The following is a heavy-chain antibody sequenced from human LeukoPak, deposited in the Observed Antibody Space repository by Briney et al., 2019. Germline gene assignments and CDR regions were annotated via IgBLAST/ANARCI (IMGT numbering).Heavy chain of an antibody. Sequence: GASLQISCQGSGSSFTSYWIGGVRRLPGKGREGMGIIYPGDSDTRYSPSFQGQVTISADKSISTAYLQWSSLKASDTAMYYCARQISHDYVWGSYRYTESSNFDYWGQGTLVTVSS. V-gene: IGHV5-51*01. CDR3: ARQISHDYVWGSYRYTESSNFDY. CDR1: GSSFTSYW. D-gene: IGHD3-16*02. J-gene: IGHJ4*02. CDR2: IYPGDSDT.